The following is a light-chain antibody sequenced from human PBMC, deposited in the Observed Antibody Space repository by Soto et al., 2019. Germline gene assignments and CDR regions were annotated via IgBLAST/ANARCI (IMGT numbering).Light chain of an antibody. J-gene: IGLJ1*01. CDR1: SSDVGGYNY. Sequence: QSALTQPPSASGSPGQSVTISCTGTSSDVGGYNYVSWYQQHPGKAPKLMIYEVSKRPSGVPDRFSGFKSGNTASLTISGLQAEDEADYYCSSYTTSNTLVFGPGTKLTVL. CDR2: EVS. CDR3: SSYTTSNTLV. V-gene: IGLV2-8*01.